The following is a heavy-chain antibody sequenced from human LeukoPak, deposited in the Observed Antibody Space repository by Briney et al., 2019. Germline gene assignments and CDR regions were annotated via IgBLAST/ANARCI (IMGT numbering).Heavy chain of an antibody. J-gene: IGHJ4*02. CDR1: GFTFGDYA. Sequence: GGSLRLSCTGSGFTFGDYAMSWVRQAPGKGLEWVAFIRSKAYGGTLEYAASVKGRFTISRDDSKNIAYVQMNSLRTEDTAVYYCTRTPSAAAPFDYWGQGSLVTVSS. D-gene: IGHD2-2*01. CDR3: TRTPSAAAPFDY. V-gene: IGHV3-49*04. CDR2: IRSKAYGGTL.